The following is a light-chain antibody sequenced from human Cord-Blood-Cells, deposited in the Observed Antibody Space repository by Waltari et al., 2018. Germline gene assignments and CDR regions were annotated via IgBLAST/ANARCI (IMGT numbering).Light chain of an antibody. J-gene: IGLJ2*01. Sequence: QSVLTQPPSASGTPGQRVTISCSGSSPNIGRTYLYWYQQLPGTAPKLLIYRNNQRPSGVPDRFSGSKSGTSASLAISGLRSEDEADYYCAAWDDSLRVFGGGTKLTVL. CDR1: SPNIGRTY. CDR2: RNN. CDR3: AAWDDSLRV. V-gene: IGLV1-47*01.